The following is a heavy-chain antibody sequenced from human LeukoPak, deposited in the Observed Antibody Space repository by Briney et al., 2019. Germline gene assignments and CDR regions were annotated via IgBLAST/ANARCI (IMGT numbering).Heavy chain of an antibody. V-gene: IGHV1-18*01. J-gene: IGHJ6*02. CDR2: ISAYNGNT. CDR1: GYTFTSYG. D-gene: IGHD2-15*01. Sequence: ASLKLSCKASGYTFTSYGMIWVRQAPGQGLEWMGWISAYNGNTNYAQKLQSRFTITTDKSKSIAYMELRSLRSDDTAVYYCARGGDCSGGSCYSSHYYYGMDVWGQGTTVTVSS. CDR3: ARGGDCSGGSCYSSHYYYGMDV.